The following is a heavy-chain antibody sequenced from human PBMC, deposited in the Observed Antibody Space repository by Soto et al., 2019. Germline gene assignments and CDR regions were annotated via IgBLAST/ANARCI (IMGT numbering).Heavy chain of an antibody. Sequence: GGSLRLSCAASGFTFSSYAMHWVRQAPGKGLEWVAVISYDGSNKYYADSVKGRFTISRDNSKNTLYLQMNSLRAEDTAVYYCARDIGYCSGGSCYGGGAFDIWGQGTMVTVSS. V-gene: IGHV3-30-3*01. CDR1: GFTFSSYA. D-gene: IGHD2-15*01. CDR3: ARDIGYCSGGSCYGGGAFDI. CDR2: ISYDGSNK. J-gene: IGHJ3*02.